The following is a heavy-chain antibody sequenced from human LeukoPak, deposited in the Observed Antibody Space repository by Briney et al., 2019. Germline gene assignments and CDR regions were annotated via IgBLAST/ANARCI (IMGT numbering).Heavy chain of an antibody. CDR3: ARVSDTAMVFDY. D-gene: IGHD5-18*01. V-gene: IGHV4-31*03. CDR2: IYYSGST. CDR1: GGSISSGGYY. J-gene: IGHJ4*02. Sequence: SETLSLTCTVSGGSISSGGYYWSWIRQHPGKGLEWTGYIYYSGSTYYNPSLKSRVTISVDTSKNQFSLKLSSVTAADTAVYYCARVSDTAMVFDYWGQGTLVTVSS.